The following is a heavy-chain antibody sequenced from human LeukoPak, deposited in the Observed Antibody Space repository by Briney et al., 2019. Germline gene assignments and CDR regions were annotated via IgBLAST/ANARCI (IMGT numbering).Heavy chain of an antibody. V-gene: IGHV3-66*02. CDR2: IYSGGST. CDR3: VANSWFDP. CDR1: GFTVSSNY. D-gene: IGHD4-11*01. Sequence: QPGGSLRLSCAASGFTVSSNYMSWVRQAPGKGLEWVSVIYSGGSTYYADSVKGRFTISRDNSKNMVYLQMNSLRPDDTALYHCVANSWFDPWGQGTLVTVSS. J-gene: IGHJ5*02.